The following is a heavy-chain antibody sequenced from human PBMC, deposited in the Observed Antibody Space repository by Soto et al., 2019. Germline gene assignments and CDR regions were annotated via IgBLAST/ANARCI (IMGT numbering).Heavy chain of an antibody. CDR2: IYYSGST. J-gene: IGHJ4*02. D-gene: IGHD1-7*01. V-gene: IGHV4-59*01. Sequence: LSETLSLTCTVSGGSISSYYWSWIRQPPGKGLEWIGYIYYSGSTNYNPSLKSRVTISVDTSKNQFSLKLSSVTAADTAVYYCARTGGGWNYRDYFDYWGQGTLVTVSS. CDR3: ARTGGGWNYRDYFDY. CDR1: GGSISSYY.